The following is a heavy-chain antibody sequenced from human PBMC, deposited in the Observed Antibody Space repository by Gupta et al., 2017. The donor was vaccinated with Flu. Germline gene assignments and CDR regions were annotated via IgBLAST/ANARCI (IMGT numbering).Heavy chain of an antibody. CDR1: GFTYTAHS. Sequence: QVTLVQSEGGLVNPGGALGIPCVVSGFTYTAHSMSWIRKAPGTGPELVAYISSTGRNLYYADSVKGRFTVTRDNAKNSVFLHMHSLRAEDTAIFYCARDRRDLYKGYYYYYMDVWGKGATVTVSS. V-gene: IGHV3-11*01. CDR3: ARDRRDLYKGYYYYYMDV. CDR2: ISSTGRNL. D-gene: IGHD1-14*01. J-gene: IGHJ6*03.